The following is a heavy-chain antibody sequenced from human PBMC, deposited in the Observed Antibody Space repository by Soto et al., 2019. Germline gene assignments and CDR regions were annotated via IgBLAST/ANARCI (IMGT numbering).Heavy chain of an antibody. J-gene: IGHJ4*02. V-gene: IGHV3-30*18. CDR2: ISYDGSNK. D-gene: IGHD3-9*01. CDR3: AKDFRTYYDILTGPDY. Sequence: GGSLRLSCAASGFTFSSYGMHWVRQAPGKGLEWVAVISYDGSNKYYADSVKGRFTISRDNSKNTLYLQMNSLRAEDTAVYYCAKDFRTYYDILTGPDYWGQGTLVTVSS. CDR1: GFTFSSYG.